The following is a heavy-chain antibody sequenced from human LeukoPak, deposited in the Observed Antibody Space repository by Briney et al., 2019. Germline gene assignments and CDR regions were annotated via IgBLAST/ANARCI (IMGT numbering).Heavy chain of an antibody. CDR2: ISAYNGNT. V-gene: IGHV1-18*01. CDR3: ARYDSSGYYYYFDY. CDR1: GYTFTSYG. J-gene: IGHJ4*02. D-gene: IGHD3-22*01. Sequence: ASVKVSCKASGYTFTSYGISWVRQARGQGLEWMGWISAYNGNTNYAQKLQGRVTMTTDTSTSTAYMELRSLRSDDTAVYYCARYDSSGYYYYFDYWGQGTLVTVSS.